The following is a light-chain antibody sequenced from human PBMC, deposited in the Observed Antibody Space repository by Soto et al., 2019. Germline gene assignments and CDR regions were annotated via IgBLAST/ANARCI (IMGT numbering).Light chain of an antibody. CDR3: QSYDHSQSGSRL. CDR1: SSNIGAGYD. Sequence: QSVLTQPPSVSGAPGQRVTISCTGSSSNIGAGYDVHWYQQLPGTAPKLLIYANSNRPSGVPDRFSGSKSGTSASLAITGLQAEDVADYSCQSYDHSQSGSRLFGTGTKVTVL. CDR2: ANS. J-gene: IGLJ1*01. V-gene: IGLV1-40*01.